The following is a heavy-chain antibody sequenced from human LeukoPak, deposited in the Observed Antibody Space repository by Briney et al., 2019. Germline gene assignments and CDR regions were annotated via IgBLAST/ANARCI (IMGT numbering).Heavy chain of an antibody. D-gene: IGHD3-16*02. Sequence: ASVKVSCKASGGTFISYAISWVRQAPGQGLEWMGGIIPIFGTANYAQKFQGRVTITADESTSTAYMELSSLRSEDTAVYYCARAGDDYVWGSYRPFDYWGQGTLVTVSS. J-gene: IGHJ4*02. CDR2: IIPIFGTA. V-gene: IGHV1-69*13. CDR1: GGTFISYA. CDR3: ARAGDDYVWGSYRPFDY.